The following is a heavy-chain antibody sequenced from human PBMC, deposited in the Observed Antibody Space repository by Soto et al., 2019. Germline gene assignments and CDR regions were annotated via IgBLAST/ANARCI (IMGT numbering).Heavy chain of an antibody. CDR2: ISSVGTTT. D-gene: IGHD3-10*01. V-gene: IGHV3-11*01. Sequence: LRLSCGASGFTITDYYMSWIRQAPGKGLEWVSHISSVGTTTYYADSVKGRFSISMDNAKNSLYLQMNSLRAEDTAVYYCARDQEGSGSHWLGYNYYAMDVWGQVTTVTVSS. J-gene: IGHJ6*02. CDR3: ARDQEGSGSHWLGYNYYAMDV. CDR1: GFTITDYY.